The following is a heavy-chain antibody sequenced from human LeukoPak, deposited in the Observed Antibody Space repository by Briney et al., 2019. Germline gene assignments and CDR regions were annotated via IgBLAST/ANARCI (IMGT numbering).Heavy chain of an antibody. Sequence: ASVKVSCKASGYTFTSYGISWVRQAPGQGLEWMGGIIPIFGTANYAQKFQGRVTITTDESTSTAYMKLSSLRSEDTAVYYCAGGGSHGSGSRYWGQGTLVTVSS. CDR1: GYTFTSYG. J-gene: IGHJ4*02. V-gene: IGHV1-69*05. CDR2: IIPIFGTA. CDR3: AGGGSHGSGSRY. D-gene: IGHD3-10*01.